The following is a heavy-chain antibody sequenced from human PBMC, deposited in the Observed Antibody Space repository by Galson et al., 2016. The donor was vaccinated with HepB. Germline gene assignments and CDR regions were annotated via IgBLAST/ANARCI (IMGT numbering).Heavy chain of an antibody. Sequence: SLRLSCAASGFTVSSNYMSWVRQAPGKGLEWVSVIYSGGTTHYADSVKGRFTTSRDDAKNSLYLQMNSLRVEDTAVYYCARNYYDNSGYYNGFDSWGQGTLVTVSS. CDR3: ARNYYDNSGYYNGFDS. CDR1: GFTVSSNY. V-gene: IGHV3-53*01. J-gene: IGHJ4*02. CDR2: IYSGGTT. D-gene: IGHD3-22*01.